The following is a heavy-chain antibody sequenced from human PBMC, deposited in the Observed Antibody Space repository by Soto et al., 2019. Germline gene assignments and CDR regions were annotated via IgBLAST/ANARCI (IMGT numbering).Heavy chain of an antibody. CDR2: IRHDGTT. D-gene: IGHD3-22*01. J-gene: IGHJ6*02. Sequence: QVQLQESGPGLVKPSGTLSLTCAVSGGSISSRNWWSWVRQAPGKGLEWIGEIRHDGTTNYTPSLKSRVTISVDKSKNQFSLNLSSVTAADTAVYYCARDRDSSDTGGMDVWGQGTTVTFSS. CDR1: GGSISSRNW. V-gene: IGHV4-4*02. CDR3: ARDRDSSDTGGMDV.